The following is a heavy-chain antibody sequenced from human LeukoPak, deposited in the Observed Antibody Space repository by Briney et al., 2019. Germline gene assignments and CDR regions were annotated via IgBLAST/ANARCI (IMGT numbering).Heavy chain of an antibody. V-gene: IGHV4-39*01. CDR2: IYYSGST. Sequence: SETLSLTCTVSGDSISSGGHYWGWVRQTPGKGLEWIASIYYSGSTYYNPSLKSRVTISVDTSKNQFSLKLSSVTAADTAVYYCARHLTMIDYWGQGTLVTVSS. CDR1: GDSISSGGHY. CDR3: ARHLTMIDY. D-gene: IGHD3-22*01. J-gene: IGHJ4*02.